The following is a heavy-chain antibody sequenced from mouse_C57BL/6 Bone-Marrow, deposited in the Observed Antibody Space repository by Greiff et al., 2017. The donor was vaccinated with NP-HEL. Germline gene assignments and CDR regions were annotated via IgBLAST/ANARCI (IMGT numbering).Heavy chain of an antibody. CDR2: ISNLAYSI. D-gene: IGHD2-12*01. CDR3: ARRIRLGYWYFDV. J-gene: IGHJ1*03. CDR1: GFTFSDYG. Sequence: EVQGVESGGGLVQPGGSLKLSCAASGFTFSDYGMAWVRQAPRKGPEWVAFISNLAYSIYYADTVTGRFTISRENAKNTLYLEMSSLRSEDTAMYYCARRIRLGYWYFDVWGTGTTVTVSS. V-gene: IGHV5-15*01.